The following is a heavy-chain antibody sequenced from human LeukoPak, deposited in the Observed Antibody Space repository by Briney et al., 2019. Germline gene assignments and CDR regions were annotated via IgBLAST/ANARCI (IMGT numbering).Heavy chain of an antibody. Sequence: PGGSLRLSCVGSGFTFSSYSMNWVRQAPGKGLEWIGSIYYSGSTYYNPSLKSRVTISVDTSKNQFSLKLSSVTAADTAVYYCARNYNRFYYYMDVWGKGTTVTVSS. CDR2: IYYSGST. J-gene: IGHJ6*03. V-gene: IGHV4-39*07. CDR1: GFTFSSYS. CDR3: ARNYNRFYYYMDV. D-gene: IGHD5-24*01.